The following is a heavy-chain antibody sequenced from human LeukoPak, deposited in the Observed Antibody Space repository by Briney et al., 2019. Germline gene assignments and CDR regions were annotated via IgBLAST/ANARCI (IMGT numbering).Heavy chain of an antibody. J-gene: IGHJ4*02. D-gene: IGHD5-24*01. CDR3: ARAGDIYNYYFDY. Sequence: SETLSLTCTVSGGSISSGVHYWAWIRQPPGKGLEWIGSIFYTGGIYYKPSPESRVTISGDTSKNQFSLRLSSVTAADTAVYYCARAGDIYNYYFDYWGQGTLVTVSS. V-gene: IGHV4-39*07. CDR1: GGSISSGVHY. CDR2: IFYTGGI.